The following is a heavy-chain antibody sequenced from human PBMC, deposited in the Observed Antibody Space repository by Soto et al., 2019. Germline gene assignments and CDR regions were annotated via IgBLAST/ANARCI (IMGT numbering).Heavy chain of an antibody. CDR3: AGSSSSSYYYYYMDV. Sequence: SETLSLTCTVSGGSISSYYWSWIRQPPGKGLEWIGYIYYSGSTNYNPSLKSRVTISVDTSKNQFSLKLSSVTAADTAVYYCAGSSSSSYYYYYMDVWGKGTTVTVSS. CDR1: GGSISSYY. V-gene: IGHV4-59*08. CDR2: IYYSGST. J-gene: IGHJ6*03. D-gene: IGHD6-6*01.